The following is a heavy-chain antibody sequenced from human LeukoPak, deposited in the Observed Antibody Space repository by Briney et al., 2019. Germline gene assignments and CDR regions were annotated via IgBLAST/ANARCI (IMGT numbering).Heavy chain of an antibody. CDR2: IYYSGST. CDR3: ARDSCSGGSCPSGDMDV. CDR1: GGSISSGDYY. Sequence: SETLSLTCTVSGGSISSGDYYWSWIRQPPGKGLEWIGYIYYSGSTYYNPSLKSRVTISVDTSKNQFSLKLSSVTAADTAVYYCARDSCSGGSCPSGDMDVWGQGTTVTVSS. J-gene: IGHJ6*02. D-gene: IGHD2-15*01. V-gene: IGHV4-30-4*08.